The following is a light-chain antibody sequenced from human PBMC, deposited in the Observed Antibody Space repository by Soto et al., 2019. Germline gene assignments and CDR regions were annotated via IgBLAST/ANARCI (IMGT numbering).Light chain of an antibody. Sequence: QSVLTQPPSASGSPGQSVTISCTGTSSDVGGYNYVSWYQQHPGKAPKLMIYDVSKRPSGVPDRFSGSKSGNTASLTISGLQAEDEADYYCCSYVGGYSYVFGIGTKLTVL. J-gene: IGLJ1*01. V-gene: IGLV2-11*01. CDR3: CSYVGGYSYV. CDR1: SSDVGGYNY. CDR2: DVS.